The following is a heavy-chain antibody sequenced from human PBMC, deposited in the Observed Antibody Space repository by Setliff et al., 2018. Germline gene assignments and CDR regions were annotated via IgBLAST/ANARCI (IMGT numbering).Heavy chain of an antibody. CDR3: ARSIPYDSSGQHFDY. D-gene: IGHD3-22*01. CDR2: IHTGST. V-gene: IGHV4-4*08. J-gene: IGHJ4*02. CDR1: GGSISSDI. Sequence: SETLSLTCTVSGGSISSDIWSWIRQPPGKGLEWIGQIHTGSTNYNPSLRSRVTISVDMSKNQFSLKLNSVTAADTAVYYCARSIPYDSSGQHFDYWGQGTLVTVSS.